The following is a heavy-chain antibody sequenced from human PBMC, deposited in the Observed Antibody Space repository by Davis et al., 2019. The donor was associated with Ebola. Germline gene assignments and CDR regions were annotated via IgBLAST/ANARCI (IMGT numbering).Heavy chain of an antibody. CDR3: ARDQLRPQGDEFYYYYYGMDV. CDR1: GFTFNNYW. Sequence: GESLKISCVASGFTFNNYWMHWVRQAPGKGPMWVSRINNDGSWTSYADSVKGRFTISRDNSKNTLYLQMNSLRAEDTAVYYCARDQLRPQGDEFYYYYYGMDVWGKGTTVTVSS. V-gene: IGHV3-74*01. CDR2: INNDGSWT. J-gene: IGHJ6*04. D-gene: IGHD3-16*01.